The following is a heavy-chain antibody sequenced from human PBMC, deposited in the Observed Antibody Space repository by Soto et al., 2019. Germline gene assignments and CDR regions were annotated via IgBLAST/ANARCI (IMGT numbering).Heavy chain of an antibody. CDR2: IYYSGST. Sequence: PSETLSLTCTVSGGSISSGDYYWSWIRQPPGKGLEWIGYIYYSGSTYYNPSLKSRVTISVDTSKNQFSLKLSSVTAADTAVYYCARAGCSSTSCYSFSPNWFDPWGQGTLVTVSS. CDR3: ARAGCSSTSCYSFSPNWFDP. J-gene: IGHJ5*02. V-gene: IGHV4-30-4*01. D-gene: IGHD2-2*02. CDR1: GGSISSGDYY.